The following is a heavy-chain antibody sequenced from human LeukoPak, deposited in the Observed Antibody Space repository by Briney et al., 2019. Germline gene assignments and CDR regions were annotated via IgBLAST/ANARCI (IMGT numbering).Heavy chain of an antibody. J-gene: IGHJ6*02. CDR1: GGSFSGYF. D-gene: IGHD3-10*01. Sequence: SETLSLTCAVYGGSFSGYFWSWIRQSPGKGLEWIGEIDQSGSTNYNPSLKSRVTISVDTSKNQFSLKLSSVTAADTAVYYCARELYYGSGSDVWGQGTTVTVSS. CDR2: IDQSGST. CDR3: ARELYYGSGSDV. V-gene: IGHV4-34*01.